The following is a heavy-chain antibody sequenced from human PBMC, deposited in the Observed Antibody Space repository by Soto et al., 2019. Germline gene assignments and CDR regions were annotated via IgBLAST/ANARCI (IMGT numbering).Heavy chain of an antibody. V-gene: IGHV3-23*01. CDR1: GFRFNNYA. D-gene: IGHD7-27*01. Sequence: GGSLRLSCAASGFRFNNYALKWVRQAAGKGLEWVSSISGTGGSTFYAGSAKGRFTISSDNSKNTLFLQMTSLRAEDTAVYYCGKGNSKWGTGDAFDIWGQGTMVTVSS. CDR2: ISGTGGST. J-gene: IGHJ3*02. CDR3: GKGNSKWGTGDAFDI.